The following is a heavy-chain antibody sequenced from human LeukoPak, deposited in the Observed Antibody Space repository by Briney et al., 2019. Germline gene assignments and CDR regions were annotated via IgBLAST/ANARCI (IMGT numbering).Heavy chain of an antibody. Sequence: GSLRLSCAASGFTFSSYAMHWVRQAPGKGLEWVAVISYDGSNKYYADSVKGRFTIPRDNSKNTLYLQMNSLRAEDTAVYYCARDPYDFWSGYFDHWGQGTLVTVSS. CDR2: ISYDGSNK. CDR3: ARDPYDFWSGYFDH. J-gene: IGHJ4*02. D-gene: IGHD3-3*01. V-gene: IGHV3-30-3*01. CDR1: GFTFSSYA.